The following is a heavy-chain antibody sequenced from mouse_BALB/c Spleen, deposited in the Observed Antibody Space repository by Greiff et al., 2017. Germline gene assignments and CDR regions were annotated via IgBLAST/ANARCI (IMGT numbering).Heavy chain of an antibody. CDR2: ISYDGSN. D-gene: IGHD2-3*01. J-gene: IGHJ2*01. CDR1: GYSITSGYY. Sequence: EVKLMESGPGLVKPSQSLSLTCSVTGYSITSGYYWNWIRQFPGNKLEWMGYISYDGSNNYNPSLKNRISITRDTSKNQFFLKLNSVTTEDTATYYCASKDDGYYKGFDYWGQGTTLTVSS. CDR3: ASKDDGYYKGFDY. V-gene: IGHV3-6*02.